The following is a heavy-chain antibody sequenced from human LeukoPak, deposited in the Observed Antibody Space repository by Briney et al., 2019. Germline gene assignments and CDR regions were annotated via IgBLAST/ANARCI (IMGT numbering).Heavy chain of an antibody. Sequence: GASVKVSCKASGYTFTGYYMHWVRQAPGQGLEWMGWINPNSGGTNYAQKFQGRVTMTRDTSISTAYMELSRLRSDDTAVYYCARDPYYDFWRKAFDIWGQGTMVTVSS. V-gene: IGHV1-2*02. CDR3: ARDPYYDFWRKAFDI. CDR2: INPNSGGT. J-gene: IGHJ3*02. D-gene: IGHD3-3*01. CDR1: GYTFTGYY.